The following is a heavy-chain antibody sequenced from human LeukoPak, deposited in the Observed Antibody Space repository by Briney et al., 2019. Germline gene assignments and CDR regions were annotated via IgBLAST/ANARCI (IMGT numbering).Heavy chain of an antibody. CDR1: GGTFSSYA. Sequence: SVKVSCKASGGTFSSYAISWVRQAPGQGLEWMGGIIPIFGTANYAQKFQGRVTITTDESTSTAYMELSSLRSEDTAVYYCARGDGYYDSSGYDYWGQGTLVTVSS. J-gene: IGHJ4*02. D-gene: IGHD3-22*01. V-gene: IGHV1-69*05. CDR2: IIPIFGTA. CDR3: ARGDGYYDSSGYDY.